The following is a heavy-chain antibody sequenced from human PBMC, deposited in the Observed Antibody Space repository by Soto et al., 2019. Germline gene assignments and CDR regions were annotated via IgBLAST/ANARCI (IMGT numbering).Heavy chain of an antibody. CDR3: ASLYPYCGGDCPDFDY. Sequence: SETLSLTCAVYGGSFSGYYWSWIRQPPGKGLEWIGEINHSGSTNYNPSLKSRVTISVDTSKNQFSLKLSSVTAADTAVYYCASLYPYCGGDCPDFDYWARGTLVTVSS. V-gene: IGHV4-34*01. J-gene: IGHJ4*02. CDR1: GGSFSGYY. D-gene: IGHD2-21*01. CDR2: INHSGST.